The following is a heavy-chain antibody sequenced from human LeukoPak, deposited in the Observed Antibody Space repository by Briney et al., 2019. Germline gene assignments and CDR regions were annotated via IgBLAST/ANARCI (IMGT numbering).Heavy chain of an antibody. J-gene: IGHJ3*02. V-gene: IGHV3-23*01. CDR1: GFTFSSYA. Sequence: PGGSLRLSCAASGFTFSSYAMSWVRQAPGKGLEWVSAISGSGGSTYYADSVKGRFTTSRDSSKNTLYLQMSSLRAEDTAVYYCASPGDVFDIWGQGTMVTVSS. CDR2: ISGSGGST. CDR3: ASPGDVFDI.